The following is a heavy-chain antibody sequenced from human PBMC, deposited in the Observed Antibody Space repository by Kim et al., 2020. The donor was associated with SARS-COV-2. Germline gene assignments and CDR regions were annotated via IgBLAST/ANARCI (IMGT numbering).Heavy chain of an antibody. CDR2: ISHDGSNK. V-gene: IGHV3-30*04. D-gene: IGHD1-1*01. Sequence: GGSLRLSCATSGFTFSSHAMHWVRQAPGKGLEWVSAISHDGSNKVYADSVKGRFTISRDNLQNTLYLQMNSLRAEDTAVYYCAKGKNNHYFDIWGQGTMVTVSS. CDR3: AKGKNNHYFDI. CDR1: GFTFSSHA. J-gene: IGHJ3*02.